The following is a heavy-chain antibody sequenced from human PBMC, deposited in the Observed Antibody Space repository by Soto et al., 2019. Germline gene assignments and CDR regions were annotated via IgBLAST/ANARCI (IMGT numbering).Heavy chain of an antibody. CDR3: ARDDYGSNSGALDI. J-gene: IGHJ3*02. Sequence: QVQLQESGPGLVKPSQTLSLTCTVSGGSINSGDYYWSWIRQHPGKGLEWIGHIYFSGSTSYNPSLKSRVTISINTSKNKFSLKLDSVTAADTAVYYCARDDYGSNSGALDIWGQGAMVTVSS. CDR1: GGSINSGDYY. CDR2: IYFSGST. D-gene: IGHD4-17*01. V-gene: IGHV4-31*03.